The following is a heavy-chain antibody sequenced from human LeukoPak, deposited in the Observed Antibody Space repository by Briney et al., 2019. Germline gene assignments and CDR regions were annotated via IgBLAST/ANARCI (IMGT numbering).Heavy chain of an antibody. CDR1: GYTFTSYD. CDR2: MNPNSGNT. Sequence: ASVKVSCKASGYTFTSYDINWVRQATGQGLEWMGWMNPNSGNTGYAQKFQGRVTMTRNTSISTAYMELSNLRSEDTAVYYCARGPHDGELSKFDYWGQGTLVTVSS. D-gene: IGHD3-16*02. V-gene: IGHV1-8*01. J-gene: IGHJ4*02. CDR3: ARGPHDGELSKFDY.